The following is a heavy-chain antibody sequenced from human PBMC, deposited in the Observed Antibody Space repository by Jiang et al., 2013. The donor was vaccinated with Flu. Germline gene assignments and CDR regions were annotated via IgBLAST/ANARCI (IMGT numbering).Heavy chain of an antibody. D-gene: IGHD2-15*01. V-gene: IGHV1-69*06. CDR1: GGTFSSYA. CDR2: IIPIFGTA. CDR3: ARESRGVVPKRYWYFDL. Sequence: GAEVKKPGSSVKVSCKASGGTFSSYAISWVRQAPGQGLEWMGGIIPIFGTANYAQKFQGRVTITADKSTSTAYMELSSLRSEDTAVYYCARESRGVVPKRYWYFDLWGRGTLVTVSS. J-gene: IGHJ2*01.